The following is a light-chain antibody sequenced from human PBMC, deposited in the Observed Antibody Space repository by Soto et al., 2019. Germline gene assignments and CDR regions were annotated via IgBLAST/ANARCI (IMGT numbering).Light chain of an antibody. V-gene: IGKV3-11*01. CDR3: QQSSSSPRT. CDR1: QSISNY. J-gene: IGKJ1*01. Sequence: EIEMTQSPATLSVSAGERATISCRASQSISNYLIWYQQKPGKAPKLLIYAASSMPAGIPARFSGSGSETDFTLTISSLEPEDFAFYYCQQSSSSPRTFGQGTKVDIK. CDR2: AAS.